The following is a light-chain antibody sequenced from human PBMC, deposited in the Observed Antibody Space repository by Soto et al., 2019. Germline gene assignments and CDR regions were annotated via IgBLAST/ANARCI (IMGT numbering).Light chain of an antibody. Sequence: DIHMTQSPSSLSASVGDRVTITCRASQSISNYLNWYQQKPGKAPKLLIYAASSLQSGVPSRFSCSGSGTDFTLTISSLQPEDFATYYCQQSVSTPRTFGQGTKVEIK. J-gene: IGKJ1*01. CDR3: QQSVSTPRT. CDR1: QSISNY. CDR2: AAS. V-gene: IGKV1-39*01.